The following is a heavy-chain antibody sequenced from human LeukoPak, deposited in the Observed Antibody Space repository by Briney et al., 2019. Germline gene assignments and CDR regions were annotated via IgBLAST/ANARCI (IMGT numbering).Heavy chain of an antibody. J-gene: IGHJ4*02. CDR3: ANAKYQLLNVFDY. CDR2: ISGSGGST. V-gene: IGHV3-23*01. D-gene: IGHD2-2*01. CDR1: GFTFSSYA. Sequence: GGSLRLSCAASGFTFSSYAMSWVRQAPGKGLEWVSAISGSGGSTYYADSVKGRFTISRDNSKNTLYLQMSSLRAEDTAVYYCANAKYQLLNVFDYWGQGTLVTVSS.